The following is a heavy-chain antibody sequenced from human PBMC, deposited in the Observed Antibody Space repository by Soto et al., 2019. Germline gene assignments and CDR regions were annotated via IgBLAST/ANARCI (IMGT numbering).Heavy chain of an antibody. CDR1: GYNFSYW. D-gene: IGHD6-19*01. CDR2: IHPGDSDT. CDR3: ARQDGSALFFFDF. V-gene: IGHV5-51*01. Sequence: PGESLKISGQGSGYNFSYWIAWVRQMPGRGLEWMGGIHPGDSDTRYSPSFQGQVTISADTSTSTAYLQWSSLQASDTAIYYCARQDGSALFFFDFWGLGTLVTVSS. J-gene: IGHJ4*02.